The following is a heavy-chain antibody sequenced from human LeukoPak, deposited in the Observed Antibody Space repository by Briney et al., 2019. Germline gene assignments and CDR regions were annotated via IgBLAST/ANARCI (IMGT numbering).Heavy chain of an antibody. D-gene: IGHD4-17*01. CDR1: GDTFTSYG. Sequence: ASVKVSCKASGDTFTSYGISWVRQAPGQGLEWMGWISAYNGNTNYAQKLQGRVTMTTDTSTSTAYMELRSLRSDDTAVYYCARAYGDYEGYYYYYYMDVWGKGTTVTVSS. J-gene: IGHJ6*03. V-gene: IGHV1-18*01. CDR2: ISAYNGNT. CDR3: ARAYGDYEGYYYYYYMDV.